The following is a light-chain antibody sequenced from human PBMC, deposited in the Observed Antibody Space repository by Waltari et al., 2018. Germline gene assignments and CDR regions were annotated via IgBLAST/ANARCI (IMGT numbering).Light chain of an antibody. V-gene: IGKV3-20*01. CDR3: QHHFRLPAT. J-gene: IGKJ1*01. CDR2: GAS. Sequence: IMLTQSPGTLSLSPRERATLSCRASQSISRYLAWYQQKPGQAPRLLIYGASTRATGIPDRFSGSGSGTDFSLTISGLEPEDSAVYYCQHHFRLPATFGQGTKVEIK. CDR1: QSISRY.